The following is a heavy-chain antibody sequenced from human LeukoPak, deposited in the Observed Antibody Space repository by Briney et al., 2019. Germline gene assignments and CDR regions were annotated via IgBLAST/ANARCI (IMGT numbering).Heavy chain of an antibody. CDR2: ISSSSSTI. Sequence: QPGGSLRLSCAASGFTFSSYSMNWVRQAPGKGLEWVSYISSSSSTIYYADSVKGRFTISRDNAKNSLYLQMNSLRAEDTAVYYCARDQRDYYDSSGYYRVYWGQGTLVTVSS. CDR1: GFTFSSYS. V-gene: IGHV3-48*01. J-gene: IGHJ4*02. CDR3: ARDQRDYYDSSGYYRVY. D-gene: IGHD3-22*01.